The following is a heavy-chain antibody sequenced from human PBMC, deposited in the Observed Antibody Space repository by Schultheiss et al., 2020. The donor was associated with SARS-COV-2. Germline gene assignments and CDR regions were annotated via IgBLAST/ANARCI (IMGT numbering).Heavy chain of an antibody. J-gene: IGHJ2*01. D-gene: IGHD2-2*01. CDR1: GYTFTGYY. V-gene: IGHV1-2*06. CDR2: INPNSGGT. Sequence: ASVKVSCKASGYTFTGYYMHWVRQAPGQGLEWMGRINPNSGGTNYAQKFQGRVTMTRDTSISTAYMELNSLTSDDTAVYYCARPSQPFAEGLYFDLWGRGTLVTVSS. CDR3: ARPSQPFAEGLYFDL.